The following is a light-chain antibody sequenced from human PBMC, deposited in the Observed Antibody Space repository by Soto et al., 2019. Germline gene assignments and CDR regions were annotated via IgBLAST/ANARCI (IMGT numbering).Light chain of an antibody. CDR1: QSVSSSY. J-gene: IGKJ2*01. CDR2: GAS. CDR3: QQYGGSPPNT. V-gene: IGKV3-20*01. Sequence: EIVLTQSPGTLSLSPGERATLSCRASQSVSSSYLAWYRQKPGQAPRVLIYGASSRATGIPDRFSGSGSGTDFTLTISRLEPEDFAVYYCQQYGGSPPNTFGQGTKLEIK.